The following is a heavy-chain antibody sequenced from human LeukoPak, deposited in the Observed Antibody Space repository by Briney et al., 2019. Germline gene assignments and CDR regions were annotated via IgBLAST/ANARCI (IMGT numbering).Heavy chain of an antibody. CDR2: ISSGGTTT. V-gene: IGHV3-48*03. J-gene: IGHJ5*02. CDR3: ARDPANTATFDP. CDR1: GFTFSTYE. Sequence: GGSLRLSCAGSGFTFSTYEMNWVRQAPGKGLEWVSYISSGGTTTYYADSVKGRFTISRDNAKNSLYLQMNSLRAEDTAIYYRARDPANTATFDPWGQGTLVTVSS. D-gene: IGHD5-18*01.